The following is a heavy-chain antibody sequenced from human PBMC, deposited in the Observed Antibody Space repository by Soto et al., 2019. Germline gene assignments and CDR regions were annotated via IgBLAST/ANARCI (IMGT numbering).Heavy chain of an antibody. Sequence: QVQLQESGPGRVKHSGTLYLTCAVSGGSISSSNWWSWVRQPPGKGLEWIGEIYHSGSTNYNPSLKSRVTISVDKSKNQFSLKLSSVTAADTAVYYCARLQESYGSGSYYDYYYGMDVWGQGTTVTVSS. CDR3: ARLQESYGSGSYYDYYYGMDV. J-gene: IGHJ6*02. CDR2: IYHSGST. V-gene: IGHV4-4*02. CDR1: GGSISSSNW. D-gene: IGHD3-10*01.